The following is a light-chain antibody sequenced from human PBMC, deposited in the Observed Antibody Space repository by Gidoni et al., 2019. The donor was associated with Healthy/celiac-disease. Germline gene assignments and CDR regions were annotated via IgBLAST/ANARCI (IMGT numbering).Light chain of an antibody. V-gene: IGLV3-21*02. Sequence: SYVRTQPPSVSVAPGQTARSTCGGNNIGSKSVHWYQQKPGKAPVLVVYDDSDRPSGIPERFSGSNSGNTATLTISRVEAGDEADYYCQVWDSSSDHWVFGGGTKLTVL. CDR2: DDS. CDR3: QVWDSSSDHWV. CDR1: NIGSKS. J-gene: IGLJ3*02.